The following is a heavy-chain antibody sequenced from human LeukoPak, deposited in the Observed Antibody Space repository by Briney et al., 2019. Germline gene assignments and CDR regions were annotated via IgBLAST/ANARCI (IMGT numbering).Heavy chain of an antibody. J-gene: IGHJ6*02. Sequence: GGSLRLSCVGSGFTFSAYGMHWVRQAPGKGLEWVAVISYDGSNKYYADSVKGRFTISRDNSKNTLYLQMTSLGAEDTAVYSCSKDHKWELDYDYYGVDVWGQGTTVTVSS. CDR1: GFTFSAYG. V-gene: IGHV3-30*18. CDR3: SKDHKWELDYDYYGVDV. D-gene: IGHD1-26*01. CDR2: ISYDGSNK.